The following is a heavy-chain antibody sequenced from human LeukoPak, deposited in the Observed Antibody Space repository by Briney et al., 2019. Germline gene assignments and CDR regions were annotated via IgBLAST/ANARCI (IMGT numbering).Heavy chain of an antibody. Sequence: GRSLRLSCAASGFTFSSYGMHWVRQAPGKGLEWVAVIWYDGSNKYYADSVKGRFTISRDNSKNTLYPQMNSLRAEDTAVYYCASLERSSSWNYWGQGTLVTVSS. CDR2: IWYDGSNK. CDR3: ASLERSSSWNY. D-gene: IGHD6-13*01. V-gene: IGHV3-33*01. J-gene: IGHJ4*02. CDR1: GFTFSSYG.